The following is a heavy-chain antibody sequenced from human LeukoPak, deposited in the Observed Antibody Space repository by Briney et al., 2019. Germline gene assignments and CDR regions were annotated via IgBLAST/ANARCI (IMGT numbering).Heavy chain of an antibody. V-gene: IGHV3-15*05. D-gene: IGHD2-2*01. CDR3: TTLRYCTSCSCPRKRYYMDV. Sequence: PGGSLRLSCAASGFTFSNAWMTWVRQAPGKGLEWVGHIKDRGDGGTTDYAAPVKGRFTISRDDSMNTVDLQMNSLKTEDAAVYYCTTLRYCTSCSCPRKRYYMDVWGKGTTVTVSS. CDR2: IKDRGDGGTT. J-gene: IGHJ6*03. CDR1: GFTFSNAW.